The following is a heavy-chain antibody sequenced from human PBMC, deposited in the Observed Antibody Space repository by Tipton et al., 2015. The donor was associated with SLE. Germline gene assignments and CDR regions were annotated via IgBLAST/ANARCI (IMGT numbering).Heavy chain of an antibody. Sequence: SLRLSCAASGFTFNTFSMHWVRQAPGKGLEWVSSISSRSSYIYYADSVKGRFTISRDNANNSLYLQMNSLRGEDTALYYCAVEMATIRAFDIWGQGTMVTVSS. CDR1: GFTFNTFS. D-gene: IGHD5-24*01. CDR3: AVEMATIRAFDI. J-gene: IGHJ3*02. V-gene: IGHV3-21*03. CDR2: ISSRSSYI.